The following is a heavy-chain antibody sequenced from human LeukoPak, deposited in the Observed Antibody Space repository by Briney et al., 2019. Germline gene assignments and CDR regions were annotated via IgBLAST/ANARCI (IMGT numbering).Heavy chain of an antibody. J-gene: IGHJ6*02. Sequence: PSETLSLTCAVYGGSFSGYYWSRIRQPPGKGLEWIGEINHSGSTNYNPSLKSRVTISVDTSKNQFSLKLSSVTAADTAVYYCASSYCSSTSCYGPVWGQGTTVTVSS. CDR3: ASSYCSSTSCYGPV. D-gene: IGHD2-2*01. CDR2: INHSGST. CDR1: GGSFSGYY. V-gene: IGHV4-34*01.